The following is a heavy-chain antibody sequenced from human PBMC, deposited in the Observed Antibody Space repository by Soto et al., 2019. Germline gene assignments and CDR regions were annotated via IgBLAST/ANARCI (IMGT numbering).Heavy chain of an antibody. Sequence: QVQLVQSGAEVKKPGSSLKVSCKASGGTFSSYAISWVRQAPGQGLEWMGGIIPVFGTGIYAQKFQGRVTITADKSTNTAYMELSSLRSEDTAVYFCARVGGTGGYTYGLDYWGQGTLVTVSS. D-gene: IGHD5-18*01. CDR3: ARVGGTGGYTYGLDY. CDR1: GGTFSSYA. CDR2: IIPVFGTG. J-gene: IGHJ4*02. V-gene: IGHV1-69*06.